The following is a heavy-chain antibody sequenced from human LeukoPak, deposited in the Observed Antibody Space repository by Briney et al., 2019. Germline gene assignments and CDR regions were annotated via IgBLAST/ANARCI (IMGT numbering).Heavy chain of an antibody. J-gene: IGHJ4*02. CDR2: FDPEDGET. V-gene: IGHV1-24*01. CDR1: GYTLTELS. D-gene: IGHD3-10*01. CDR3: ATVSYYYGSGADY. Sequence: AASVTVSCKVSGYTLTELSMHWVRQAPGKGLEWMGGFDPEDGETIYAQKFQGRVTMTEDTSTDTAYMELSSLRSEDTAVYYCATVSYYYGSGADYWGQGTLVTVSS.